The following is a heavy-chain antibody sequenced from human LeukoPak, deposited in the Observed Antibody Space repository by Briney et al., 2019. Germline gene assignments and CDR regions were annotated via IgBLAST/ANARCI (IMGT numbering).Heavy chain of an antibody. J-gene: IGHJ6*03. CDR1: GGTFSSYA. V-gene: IGHV1-18*01. CDR3: ARDYDLANDYYYMDV. CDR2: ISAYNGNT. Sequence: ASVKVSCKASGGTFSSYAISWVRQAPGQGLEWMGWISAYNGNTNYAQKLQGRVTMTTDTSTSTAYMELRSLRSDDTAVYYCARDYDLANDYYYMDVWGKGTTVTVSS. D-gene: IGHD3-3*01.